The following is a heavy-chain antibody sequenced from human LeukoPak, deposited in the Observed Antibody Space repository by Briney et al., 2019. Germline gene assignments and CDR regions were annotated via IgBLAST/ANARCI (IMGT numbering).Heavy chain of an antibody. CDR3: ARVSQAGWDV. V-gene: IGHV3-21*01. CDR1: GFTFSSYE. CDR2: ISSSGRYI. J-gene: IGHJ6*04. D-gene: IGHD6-19*01. Sequence: GGSLRLSCAASGFTFSSYEFNWVRQVPGKGLEWVSSISSSGRYIYYADSAKGRFTISRDNAKNSLYLQMNSLRAEDTAVYYCARVSQAGWDVWGKGTTVTVSS.